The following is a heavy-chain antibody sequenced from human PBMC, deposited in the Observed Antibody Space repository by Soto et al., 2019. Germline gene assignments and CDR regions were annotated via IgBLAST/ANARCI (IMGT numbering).Heavy chain of an antibody. CDR1: GFTFSSYW. CDR2: IKQDGSEK. J-gene: IGHJ6*03. Sequence: GGSLRLSCAASGFTFSSYWMSWVRQAPGKGLEWVANIKQDGSEKYYVDSVKGRFTISRDNAKNSLYLQMNSLRAEDTAVYYCARDGVRAAPPGYYYYMDVWGKGTTVTVSS. CDR3: ARDGVRAAPPGYYYYMDV. V-gene: IGHV3-7*01. D-gene: IGHD6-6*01.